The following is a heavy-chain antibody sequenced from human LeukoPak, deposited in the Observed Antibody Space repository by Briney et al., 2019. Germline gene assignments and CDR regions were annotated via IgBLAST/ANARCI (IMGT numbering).Heavy chain of an antibody. D-gene: IGHD2-21*02. V-gene: IGHV4-59*08. CDR3: ARRGTAGGMIFDY. CDR2: IYYSGST. CDR1: GGSISSYY. Sequence: PSETLSLTCTVSGGSISSYYWSWIRQPPGKGLEWIGYIYYSGSTNYNPSLKSRVTISVDTSKNQFSLKLSSVTAADTAVYYCARRGTAGGMIFDYWGQGTLVTVSS. J-gene: IGHJ4*02.